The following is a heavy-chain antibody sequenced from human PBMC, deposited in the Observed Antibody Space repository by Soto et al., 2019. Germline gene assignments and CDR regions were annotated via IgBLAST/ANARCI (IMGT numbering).Heavy chain of an antibody. Sequence: ASVKVSCKASGYTFTGYYMHWVRQAPGQGLEWMGWINPNSGGTNYAQKFQGWVTMTRDTSISTAYMELSRLRSDDTAVYYCARGAGYSYGYNSWFDPWGQGTLVTVSS. V-gene: IGHV1-2*04. CDR3: ARGAGYSYGYNSWFDP. J-gene: IGHJ5*02. CDR2: INPNSGGT. D-gene: IGHD5-18*01. CDR1: GYTFTGYY.